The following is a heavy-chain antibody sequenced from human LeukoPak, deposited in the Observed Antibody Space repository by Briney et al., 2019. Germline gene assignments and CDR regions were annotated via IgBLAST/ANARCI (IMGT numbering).Heavy chain of an antibody. D-gene: IGHD3-22*01. CDR1: GFTFDDYA. J-gene: IGHJ4*02. CDR2: TNWDGTNT. CDR3: AKGDSGHDSIFHPPGAFDS. V-gene: IGHV3-43D*03. Sequence: GGSLRLSCVASGFTFDDYAMHWVRQAPGKGLEWVCLTNWDGTNTLCAGSVKGRFTISRDNNKSSLFLQMNSLKPEDTALYYCAKGDSGHDSIFHPPGAFDSWGQGTLVTVSS.